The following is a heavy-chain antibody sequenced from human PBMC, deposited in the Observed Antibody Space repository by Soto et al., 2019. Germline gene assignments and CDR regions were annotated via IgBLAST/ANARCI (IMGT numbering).Heavy chain of an antibody. D-gene: IGHD6-19*01. V-gene: IGHV3-23*01. J-gene: IGHJ4*02. CDR2: ISGSGDTT. CDR3: AKDYGSGWSVDY. Sequence: EVQLLESGGGLVQPGGSLRRSCAASGFTFSSYVMSWVRQTPGKRLEWVSGISGSGDTTYYADSVKGHFTITRDNSENTLYLQMTSLRADDTAVYYGAKDYGSGWSVDYWGQGALVTVSS. CDR1: GFTFSSYV.